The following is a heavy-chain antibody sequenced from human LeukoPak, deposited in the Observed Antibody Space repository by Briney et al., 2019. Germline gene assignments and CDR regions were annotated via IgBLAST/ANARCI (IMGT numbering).Heavy chain of an antibody. Sequence: SETLSLTCTVSGGSISSYYWSWLRQPPGKGLEWIGEVHLDGRTNYNPSLKSGLIMSVDLPESHISLKLTSVTAADTAVYYCAREGGFYRPLDYSGQGTLVTVSS. J-gene: IGHJ4*02. D-gene: IGHD3-3*01. CDR1: GGSISSYY. CDR2: VHLDGRT. CDR3: AREGGFYRPLDY. V-gene: IGHV4-59*12.